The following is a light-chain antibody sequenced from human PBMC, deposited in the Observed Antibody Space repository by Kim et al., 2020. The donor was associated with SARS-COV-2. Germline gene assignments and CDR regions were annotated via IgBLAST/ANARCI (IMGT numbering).Light chain of an antibody. CDR1: EDISNN. V-gene: IGKV1-33*01. CDR2: DAS. J-gene: IGKJ2*01. Sequence: DIQMTQSPSSLSASVGDRVTITCQASEDISNNIDWYQQKPGKAPKLLIFDASNLKTGVPARFTGSGSGTDFTLTISSLQPEDIAKYYCQQNDNQPYTFGQGTKLEI. CDR3: QQNDNQPYT.